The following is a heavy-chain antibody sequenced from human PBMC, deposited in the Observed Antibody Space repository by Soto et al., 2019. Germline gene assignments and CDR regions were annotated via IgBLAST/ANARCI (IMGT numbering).Heavy chain of an antibody. J-gene: IGHJ6*02. CDR3: ARLSLDGVYYGSGSYYNFTGMDV. CDR1: CGSFSGYY. D-gene: IGHD3-10*01. Sequence: SETLSLTCAVYCGSFSGYYWSWIRQPPGKGLEWIGEINHSGSTSYNPSLKSRVTISVDTSKNQFSLKLSSVTAADTAVYYCARLSLDGVYYGSGSYYNFTGMDVWGQGTTVTVS. CDR2: INHSGST. V-gene: IGHV4-34*01.